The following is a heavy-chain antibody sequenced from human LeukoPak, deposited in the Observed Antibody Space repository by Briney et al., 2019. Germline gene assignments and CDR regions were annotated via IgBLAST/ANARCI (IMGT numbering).Heavy chain of an antibody. CDR3: AKRGVYLDY. CDR2: ISDSGGGT. J-gene: IGHJ4*02. CDR1: GFTFSIYA. Sequence: GGSLRLSCEASGFTFSIYAMSWVRQAPGKGLEWVSTISDSGGGTYYADSVKGRFAISRDNSKNTLYLQMNSLRAEDTAIYFCAKRGVYLDYWGQGSLVTVSS. D-gene: IGHD3-22*01. V-gene: IGHV3-23*01.